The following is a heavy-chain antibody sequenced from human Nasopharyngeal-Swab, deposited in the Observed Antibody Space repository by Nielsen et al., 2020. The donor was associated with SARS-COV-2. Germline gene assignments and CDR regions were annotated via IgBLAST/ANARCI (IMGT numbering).Heavy chain of an antibody. V-gene: IGHV3-11*04. CDR1: GFTFSDYY. J-gene: IGHJ4*02. CDR2: ISSSGSTI. Sequence: GGSLRLSCAASGFTFSDYYMSWIRQAPGKGLEWVSYISSSGSTIYYADSVKGRFTISRDNAKNSLYLQMNSLRAEDTAVYYRARDYCSSTSCYDYWGQGTLVTVSS. D-gene: IGHD2-2*01. CDR3: ARDYCSSTSCYDY.